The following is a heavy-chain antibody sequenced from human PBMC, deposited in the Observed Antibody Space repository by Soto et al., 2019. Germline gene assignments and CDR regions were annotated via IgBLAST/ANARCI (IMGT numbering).Heavy chain of an antibody. CDR1: GGSISSYY. CDR3: ARLVIVVVPADRRRMYYFDY. Sequence: PSETLSLTCTVSGGSISSYYWSWIRQPPGKGLEWIGYIYYSGSTNYNPSLKSRVTISVDTSKNQFSLKLSSVTAADTAVYYCARLVIVVVPADRRRMYYFDYWGQGTLVTVSS. CDR2: IYYSGST. J-gene: IGHJ4*02. V-gene: IGHV4-59*08. D-gene: IGHD2-2*01.